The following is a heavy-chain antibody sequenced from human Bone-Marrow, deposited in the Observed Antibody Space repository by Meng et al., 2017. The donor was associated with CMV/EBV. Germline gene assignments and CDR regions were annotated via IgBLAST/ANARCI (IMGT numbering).Heavy chain of an antibody. CDR3: ASGGHSSTSCYYV. J-gene: IGHJ6*02. CDR1: GFTFSSYS. D-gene: IGHD2-2*01. V-gene: IGHV3-21*01. Sequence: GGSLRLSCAASGFTFSSYSMNWVRQAPGKGLEWVSSVSSSSSYIYYADSVKGRFTISRDNAKNSLYLQMNSLRAEDTAVYYCASGGHSSTSCYYVCGQGTTVTVSS. CDR2: VSSSSSYI.